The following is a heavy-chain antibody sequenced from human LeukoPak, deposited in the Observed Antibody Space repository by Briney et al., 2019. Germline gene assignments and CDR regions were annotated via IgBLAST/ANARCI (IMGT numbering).Heavy chain of an antibody. D-gene: IGHD5-18*01. J-gene: IGHJ5*02. CDR1: GYTFTNYY. CDR3: ARGTAMVQYNWFDP. CDR2: INPSGGST. Sequence: ASVKVSCKASGYTFTNYYMHWVRQAPGQGLEWMGVINPSGGSTNYAQKFQGRVTITADESTSTAYMELSSLRSEDTAVYYCARGTAMVQYNWFDPWGQGTLVTVSS. V-gene: IGHV1-46*01.